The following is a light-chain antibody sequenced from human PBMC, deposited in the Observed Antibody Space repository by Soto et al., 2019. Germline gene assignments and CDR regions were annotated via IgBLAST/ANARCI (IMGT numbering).Light chain of an antibody. CDR1: QSVSSSY. Sequence: EIVLTQSPGTLSSSPGERATLSCRASQSVSSSYLAWYQQKPGQAPRLLIYVASSRATGIPDRFSGSGSGTDFTLTISRLDPEDFAVYYCQQYGSSPLFTFGPGNKVDI. CDR3: QQYGSSPLFT. CDR2: VAS. J-gene: IGKJ3*01. V-gene: IGKV3-20*01.